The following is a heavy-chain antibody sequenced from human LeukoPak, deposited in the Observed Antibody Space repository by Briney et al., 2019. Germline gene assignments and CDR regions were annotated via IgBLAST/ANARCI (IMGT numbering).Heavy chain of an antibody. Sequence: GGSLRLPCAASGFTFSDHSMDWVRQAPGKGLEWVGRSTNKATSYATQYAASVKGRFTIARDDSKNSLYLHMNSLGTEDTAVYYCTRDSSWAFGGYWGRGTLVTVSS. CDR3: TRDSSWAFGGY. CDR2: STNKATSYAT. J-gene: IGHJ4*02. V-gene: IGHV3-72*01. D-gene: IGHD3-16*01. CDR1: GFTFSDHS.